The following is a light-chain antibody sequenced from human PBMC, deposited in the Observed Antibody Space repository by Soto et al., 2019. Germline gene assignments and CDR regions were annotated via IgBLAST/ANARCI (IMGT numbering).Light chain of an antibody. Sequence: QSVLPQPASVSGSPGQSIAISCTGTSSDVGGYNYVCWYQQHPGKAPKLMIYDVSNRPSGVSDRFSGSKSGNTASLTISGIQAEDEADYYCSSYTSTSTYVFGTGTKVTVL. CDR3: SSYTSTSTYV. J-gene: IGLJ1*01. CDR2: DVS. CDR1: SSDVGGYNY. V-gene: IGLV2-14*01.